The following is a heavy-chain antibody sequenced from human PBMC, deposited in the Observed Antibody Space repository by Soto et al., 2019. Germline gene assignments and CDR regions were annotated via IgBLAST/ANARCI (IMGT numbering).Heavy chain of an antibody. CDR1: GFSLSTSGVG. J-gene: IGHJ3*02. V-gene: IGHV2-5*01. CDR3: AQWPSIASNYYDSRGAFDI. CDR2: IYWNDDK. D-gene: IGHD3-22*01. Sequence: ESGPTLVNPTQTLRLTCTFSGFSLSTSGVGVGWIRQPPGKALEWLALIYWNDDKRYSPSLKSRLTITKDTSKNQVVLTMTNMDPVDTATYYCAQWPSIASNYYDSRGAFDIWGQGTMVTVSS.